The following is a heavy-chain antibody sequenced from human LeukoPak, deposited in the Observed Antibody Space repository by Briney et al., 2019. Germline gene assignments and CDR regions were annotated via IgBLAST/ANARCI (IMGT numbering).Heavy chain of an antibody. Sequence: SETLSLTCTVSGGSISSYYWSWLRQPPGKGLEWIGYIYYSGSTNYNPSLKSRVTISVDTSKNQFSPKLSSVAAADTAVHYCARENDVTGNALDVWGQGTTVTVSS. CDR1: GGSISSYY. J-gene: IGHJ6*02. D-gene: IGHD2-2*01. V-gene: IGHV4-59*01. CDR2: IYYSGST. CDR3: ARENDVTGNALDV.